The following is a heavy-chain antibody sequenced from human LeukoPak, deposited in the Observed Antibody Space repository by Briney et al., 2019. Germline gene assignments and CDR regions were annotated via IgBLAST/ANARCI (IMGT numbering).Heavy chain of an antibody. Sequence: SVKVSCKASGGTFSSYTISWVRQAPGQGLEWMGRIIPILGIADYAQKFQGRVTITADKSTSAAYMELSSLRSEDTAVYYCARRAVNYLGDYYYMDVWGKGTTVTVSS. V-gene: IGHV1-69*02. D-gene: IGHD1-7*01. J-gene: IGHJ6*03. CDR3: ARRAVNYLGDYYYMDV. CDR1: GGTFSSYT. CDR2: IIPILGIA.